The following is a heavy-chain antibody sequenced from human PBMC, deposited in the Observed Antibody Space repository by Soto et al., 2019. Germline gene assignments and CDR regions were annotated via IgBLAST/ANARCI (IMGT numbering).Heavy chain of an antibody. D-gene: IGHD1-26*01. CDR2: MYHSGST. CDR3: AAGGGLTRYY. J-gene: IGHJ4*02. V-gene: IGHV4-30-2*01. Sequence: PSETLSLTCAVSGGSISSGGYSWIWIRHPPGKGLEWIGYMYHSGSTYYNPALKSLVTISVDRSKNQFSLKLSSVTAAETAAYYCAAGGGLTRYYWGQGTLVTVSS. CDR1: GGSISSGGYS.